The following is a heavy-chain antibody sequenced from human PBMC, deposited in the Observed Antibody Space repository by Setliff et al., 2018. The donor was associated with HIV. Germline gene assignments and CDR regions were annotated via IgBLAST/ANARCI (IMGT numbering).Heavy chain of an antibody. CDR2: ISARGGDT. CDR1: GFTFTSYA. V-gene: IGHV3-23*01. CDR3: AKDRVYTSVYFDALDI. D-gene: IGHD6-19*01. J-gene: IGHJ3*02. Sequence: SLRLSCVASGFTFTSYAMRWVRQAPGKGLEWVSAISARGGDTDYADSVKGRFTLSRDNSKNTLYLQMNSLSAEDTAMYYCAKDRVYTSVYFDALDIWGQGTMVTGSS.